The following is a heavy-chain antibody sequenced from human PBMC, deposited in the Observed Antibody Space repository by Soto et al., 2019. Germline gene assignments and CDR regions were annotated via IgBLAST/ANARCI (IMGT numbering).Heavy chain of an antibody. CDR2: IRSKANGYAT. Sequence: EVQLVESGGGLVQPGGSLKLSCAASGFTFSDSAVHWVRQASGKGLEWVGRIRSKANGYATVYTASMKGRFTLSRDDSKNTAYLQMDSLKVEDTAVYYCTRKRDGRTDRPPHYYGMDVWCPGTTVTVSS. D-gene: IGHD2-15*01. CDR1: GFTFSDSA. CDR3: TRKRDGRTDRPPHYYGMDV. J-gene: IGHJ6*02. V-gene: IGHV3-73*02.